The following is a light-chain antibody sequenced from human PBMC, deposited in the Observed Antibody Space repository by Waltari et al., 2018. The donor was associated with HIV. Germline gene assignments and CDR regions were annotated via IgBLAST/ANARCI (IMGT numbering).Light chain of an antibody. CDR3: GTWDPRLSVGV. V-gene: IGLV1-51*01. CDR2: ANN. Sequence: QSVLTQPPSVSAAPGQTVTISCSGSSSTLANDSVSWYQHVPGAAPKLLIYANNKRPSGIPDRFSVSKSGTSATLDITGLRTGDEADYYCGTWDPRLSVGVFGGGTKLTVL. J-gene: IGLJ2*01. CDR1: SSTLANDS.